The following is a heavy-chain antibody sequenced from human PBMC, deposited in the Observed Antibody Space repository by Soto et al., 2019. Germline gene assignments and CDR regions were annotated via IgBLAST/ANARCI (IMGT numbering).Heavy chain of an antibody. CDR3: VAAMVFNYFDY. CDR1: GGSISSGGYY. D-gene: IGHD5-18*01. Sequence: PSETLSLTCTVSGGSISSGGYYWSWIRQHPGKGLEWIGYIYYSGSTYYNPSLKSRVTISVDTSKNQFSLKLSSVTAADTAVYCCVAAMVFNYFDYWGQGTLVTVSS. CDR2: IYYSGST. V-gene: IGHV4-31*03. J-gene: IGHJ4*02.